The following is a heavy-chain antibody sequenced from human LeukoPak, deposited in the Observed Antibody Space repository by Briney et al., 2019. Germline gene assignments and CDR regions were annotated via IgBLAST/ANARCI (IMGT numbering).Heavy chain of an antibody. Sequence: GGSLRLSCAASGFTFSSYWMSWVRQAPGKGLEWVSYISSSSSTIYYADSVKGRFTISRDNAKNSLYLQMNSLRAEDTAVYYCAREPEGIAVVYGAFDIWGQGTMVTVSS. D-gene: IGHD6-19*01. CDR1: GFTFSSYW. CDR3: AREPEGIAVVYGAFDI. V-gene: IGHV3-48*01. CDR2: ISSSSSTI. J-gene: IGHJ3*02.